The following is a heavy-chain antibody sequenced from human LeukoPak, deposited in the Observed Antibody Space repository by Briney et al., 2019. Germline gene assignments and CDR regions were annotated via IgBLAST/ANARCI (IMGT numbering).Heavy chain of an antibody. CDR3: AREGRPYYYGSGSYYNNWFDP. CDR1: GFTFSTYS. J-gene: IGHJ5*02. V-gene: IGHV3-48*04. CDR2: ISSSGSTI. Sequence: GGSLRLSCAASGFTFSTYSINWVRQAPGKGLEWVSYISSSGSTIYYADSVKGRFTISRDNAKNSLYLQMNSLRAEDTAVYYCAREGRPYYYGSGSYYNNWFDPWGQGTLVAVSS. D-gene: IGHD3-10*01.